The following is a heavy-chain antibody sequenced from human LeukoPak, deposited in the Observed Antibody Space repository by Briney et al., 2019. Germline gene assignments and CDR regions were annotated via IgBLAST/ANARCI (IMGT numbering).Heavy chain of an antibody. V-gene: IGHV5-51*01. CDR3: ARHSRITIFLVEDY. CDR2: IYPGDSDT. J-gene: IGHJ4*02. D-gene: IGHD3-3*01. Sequence: GQSLKISCKGSGYSFTSYWIGWAGQMPGKGLEWMGIIYPGDSDTRYSPSFQGQVTISADKSISTAYLQWSSLKASDTAMYYCARHSRITIFLVEDYWRQGTLVTVSS. CDR1: GYSFTSYW.